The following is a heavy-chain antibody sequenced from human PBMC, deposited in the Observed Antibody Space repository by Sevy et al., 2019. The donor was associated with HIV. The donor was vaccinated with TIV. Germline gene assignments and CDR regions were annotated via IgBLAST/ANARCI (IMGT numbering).Heavy chain of an antibody. CDR2: IKSKTDGGTA. CDR3: TTDGMYYDILTGDYRVVDY. Sequence: GGSLRLSCAGSGFTFSNAWMSWVRQAPGKGLEWVGRIKSKTDGGTADHAAPVKGRFTISRDDSKNTLYLQMNSLKTEDTAVYYCTTDGMYYDILTGDYRVVDYWGQGTLVTVSS. D-gene: IGHD3-9*01. J-gene: IGHJ4*02. V-gene: IGHV3-15*01. CDR1: GFTFSNAW.